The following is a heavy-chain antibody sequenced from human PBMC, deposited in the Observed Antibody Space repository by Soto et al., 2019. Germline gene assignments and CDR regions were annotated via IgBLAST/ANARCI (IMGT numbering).Heavy chain of an antibody. CDR2: IHYSGST. CDR1: GGSVSSTSYY. D-gene: IGHD2-15*01. J-gene: IGHJ4*02. V-gene: IGHV4-61*01. Sequence: PSETLSLTCTVSGGSVSSTSYYWTWIRQPPGKGLEWIGYIHYSGSTNYNPSLQSRVTMSVDTSKNHFSLGLTSMTAADTAVYYCARGGGYDTFDFWGQGIQLIVSS. CDR3: ARGGGYDTFDF.